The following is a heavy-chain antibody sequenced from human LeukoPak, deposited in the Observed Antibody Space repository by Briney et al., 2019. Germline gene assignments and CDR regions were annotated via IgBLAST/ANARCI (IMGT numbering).Heavy chain of an antibody. D-gene: IGHD6-25*01. CDR1: GFTFSSYG. J-gene: IGHJ5*02. V-gene: IGHV3-33*01. Sequence: PGGSLRLSCAASGFTFSSYGMHWVRQAPGKGLEGVAVIWYDGSNKYYADSVKGRFTISRDNSKNTLYLQMNSLRAEDTAVYYCARAAILGNWFDPWGQGTLVTVSS. CDR3: ARAAILGNWFDP. CDR2: IWYDGSNK.